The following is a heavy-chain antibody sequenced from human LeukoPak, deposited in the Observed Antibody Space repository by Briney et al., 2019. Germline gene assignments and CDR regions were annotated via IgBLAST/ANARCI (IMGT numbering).Heavy chain of an antibody. J-gene: IGHJ4*02. CDR1: GFTFDSYV. D-gene: IGHD3-10*01. CDR2: ISASGIGT. V-gene: IGHV3-23*01. Sequence: GGSLRRSCAASGFTFDSYVMSWVRQAPGKGLEWVSTISASGIGTYYADSVKGRFTVSRDNSENTLYLQMNSLRADDTAVYYCATLRGSGSSYFDSWGQGTLVTVSS. CDR3: ATLRGSGSSYFDS.